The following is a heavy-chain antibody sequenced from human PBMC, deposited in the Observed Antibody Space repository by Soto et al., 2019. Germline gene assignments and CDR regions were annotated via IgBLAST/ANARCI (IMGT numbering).Heavy chain of an antibody. CDR2: MNPNSGNT. CDR3: ARAPPLYCSSTSCYFEYNWFDP. J-gene: IGHJ5*02. D-gene: IGHD2-2*01. CDR1: GYTFTIYD. Sequence: VSVKVSCKASGYTFTIYDINWVRQATGQGLEWMGWMNPNSGNTGYAQKFQGRVTMTRNTSISTAYMELSSLRSEDTAVYYCARAPPLYCSSTSCYFEYNWFDPWGQGTLVTVSS. V-gene: IGHV1-8*01.